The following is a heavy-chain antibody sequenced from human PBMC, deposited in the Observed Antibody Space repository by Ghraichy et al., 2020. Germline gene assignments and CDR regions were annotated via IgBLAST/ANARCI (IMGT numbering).Heavy chain of an antibody. CDR2: IYCDADK. CDR3: AHLGGYPPGLYFHH. V-gene: IGHV2-5*02. CDR1: GFSLTTSGVG. Sequence: SGPTLVKPTQTLTLTCTFSGFSLTTSGVGVGWIRQPPGKALEWLVLIYCDADKRYSPSLNSRLTITKDTAKNQVVLTMTNLDPVDTATYYCAHLGGYPPGLYFHHWGRGTLVTVSS. J-gene: IGHJ1*01. D-gene: IGHD3-16*01.